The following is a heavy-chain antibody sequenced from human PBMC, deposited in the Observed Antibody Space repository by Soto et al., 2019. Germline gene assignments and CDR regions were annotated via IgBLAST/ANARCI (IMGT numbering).Heavy chain of an antibody. V-gene: IGHV3-30*18. J-gene: IGHJ6*04. Sequence: QVQLVESGGGVVQPGRSLRLSCAASGFTFSSYGMHWVRQAPGKGLEWVAVISYDGSNKYYADSVKGRFTISRDNSKNTLYLQMNSLRAEDTAVYYCAKDCTNGVCYLRDVWGKGTTVTVSS. CDR2: ISYDGSNK. D-gene: IGHD2-8*01. CDR3: AKDCTNGVCYLRDV. CDR1: GFTFSSYG.